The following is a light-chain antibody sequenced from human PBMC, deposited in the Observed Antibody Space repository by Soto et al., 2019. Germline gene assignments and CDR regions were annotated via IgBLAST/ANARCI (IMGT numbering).Light chain of an antibody. CDR2: WAS. CDR1: QSLLYSSNNKNY. J-gene: IGKJ1*01. V-gene: IGKV4-1*01. Sequence: DIVMTQSPDSLAVSLGERATINCKSSQSLLYSSNNKNYLAWYQQKPGRPPKLLIYWASTRESGVPDRFSGTGSGTDFTLTISSLQAEDLAVYYCQQYYKPPPVFGQGTKVEIK. CDR3: QQYYKPPPV.